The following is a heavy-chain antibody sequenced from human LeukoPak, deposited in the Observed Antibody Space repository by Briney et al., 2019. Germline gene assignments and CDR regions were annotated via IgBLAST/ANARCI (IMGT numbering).Heavy chain of an antibody. CDR2: IRYDGSNK. J-gene: IGHJ4*02. CDR1: GFTFSSYG. D-gene: IGHD3-9*01. CDR3: AKGDSFNFDY. V-gene: IGHV3-30*02. Sequence: GGSLRLSCAASGFTFSSYGMHWVRQAPGKGLEWVAFIRYDGSNKYYADSVKGRLTISRDNSKNTLYLQMNSLRAEDTAVYYCAKGDSFNFDYWGQGTLVTVSS.